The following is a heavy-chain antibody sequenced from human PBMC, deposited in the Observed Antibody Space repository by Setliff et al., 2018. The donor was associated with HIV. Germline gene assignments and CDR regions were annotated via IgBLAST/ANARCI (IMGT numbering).Heavy chain of an antibody. CDR2: INYSGDT. Sequence: SETLSLTCAVYGGSFPAYYWNWVRQPPGKGLEWIGEINYSGDTTYNPSLKSRANMFIDTSKKQFSLKVASVTAADTAVYYCVRQHGDYAFDPWGQGTLVTVSS. V-gene: IGHV4-34*01. J-gene: IGHJ5*02. CDR3: VRQHGDYAFDP. CDR1: GGSFPAYY. D-gene: IGHD4-17*01.